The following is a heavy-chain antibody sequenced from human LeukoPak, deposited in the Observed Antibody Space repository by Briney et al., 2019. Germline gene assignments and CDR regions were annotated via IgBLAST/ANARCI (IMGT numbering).Heavy chain of an antibody. V-gene: IGHV1-18*01. D-gene: IGHD3-10*01. CDR3: ARDPAGSGSYYGNWFDP. CDR2: ISAYNGNT. CDR1: GYTFTSYG. Sequence: ASVKVSCKASGYTFTSYGISWVRQAPGQGLEWMGWISAYNGNTNYAQKLQGRVTMTTDTSTSTAYMELSSLRSEDTAVYYCARDPAGSGSYYGNWFDPWGQGTLVTVSS. J-gene: IGHJ5*02.